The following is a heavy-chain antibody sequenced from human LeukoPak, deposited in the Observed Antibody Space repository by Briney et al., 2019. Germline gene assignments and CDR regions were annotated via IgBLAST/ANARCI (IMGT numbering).Heavy chain of an antibody. CDR1: GFTFGSYG. CDR3: ATSEWGSGWNPDDY. CDR2: ISYDGSNK. D-gene: IGHD6-19*01. Sequence: GALRLSCAASGFTFGSYGMHWVRQAPGKGLEWVAVISYDGSNKYYADSVKGRFTISRDNSKNTLYLQMNSLRAEDTAVYYCATSEWGSGWNPDDYWGQGTLVTVSS. V-gene: IGHV3-30*03. J-gene: IGHJ4*02.